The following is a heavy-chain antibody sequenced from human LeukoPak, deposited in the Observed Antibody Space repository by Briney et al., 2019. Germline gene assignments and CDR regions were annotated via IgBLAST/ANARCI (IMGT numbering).Heavy chain of an antibody. D-gene: IGHD3-10*01. CDR2: ISASGSLT. J-gene: IGHJ4*02. Sequence: GGSLRLSCAASEITFSSYAMSWVRQAPGKGLEWVSSISASGSLTYYADSVKGRFTVARDNSKSILFLQINSLTVEDTAVYFWAKGWFGETLHGPHNYWGQGPLVTVSS. CDR3: AKGWFGETLHGPHNY. CDR1: EITFSSYA. V-gene: IGHV3-23*01.